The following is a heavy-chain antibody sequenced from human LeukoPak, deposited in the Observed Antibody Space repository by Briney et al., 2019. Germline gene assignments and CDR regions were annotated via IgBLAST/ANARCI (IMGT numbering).Heavy chain of an antibody. CDR2: IKMDERSA. Sequence: GGSLRLSCAVSGCTITNNWMYWVRQAPGRGRVWVARIKMDERSAVYAESVKGRFTISRDNAKNTVYLQMNSLRAEDTAVYYCATVFKGSSLQDYWGQGTLVTVSS. V-gene: IGHV3-74*03. CDR3: ATVFKGSSLQDY. D-gene: IGHD3-10*01. CDR1: GCTITNNW. J-gene: IGHJ4*02.